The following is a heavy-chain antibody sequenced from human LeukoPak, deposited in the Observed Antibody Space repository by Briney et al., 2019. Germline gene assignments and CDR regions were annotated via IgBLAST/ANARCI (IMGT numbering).Heavy chain of an antibody. J-gene: IGHJ2*01. D-gene: IGHD3-10*01. CDR1: GGSISTYY. CDR2: IYYTGSI. Sequence: SETLSLTCTVSGGSISTYYWSWIRQPPGKGLEWSGYIYYTGSINYHPSLKSRVTISVDTSKTQFSLKLSSVTAADTAVYYCARGPSITMIRYRYFDLWGRGTLVTVSS. V-gene: IGHV4-59*01. CDR3: ARGPSITMIRYRYFDL.